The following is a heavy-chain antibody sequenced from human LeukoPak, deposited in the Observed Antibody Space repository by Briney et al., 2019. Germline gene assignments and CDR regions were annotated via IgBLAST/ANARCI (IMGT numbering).Heavy chain of an antibody. CDR1: GYTFTDYY. J-gene: IGHJ4*02. Sequence: ASVKISCKVSGYTFTDYYMHWVQQAPGKGLEWMGLVDPEDGETIYAEKFQGRVTITADTSTDTAYMELSSLRSEDTAVYYRATGHDYGRFDYWGQGTLVTVSS. V-gene: IGHV1-69-2*01. D-gene: IGHD4-17*01. CDR3: ATGHDYGRFDY. CDR2: VDPEDGET.